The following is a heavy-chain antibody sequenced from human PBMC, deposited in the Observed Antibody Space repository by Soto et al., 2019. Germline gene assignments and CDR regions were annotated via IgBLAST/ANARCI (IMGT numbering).Heavy chain of an antibody. D-gene: IGHD3-22*01. Sequence: PSETLSLTCTVSGGSISSGGYYWSWIRQHPGKGLEWIGYIYYSGNTFYNPSLKSRVTISVDTSKNQFSLKLSSVTAADTAVYYCARHLDTYYYHFSGGLDSWGQGTLVTVSS. CDR2: IYYSGNT. CDR3: ARHLDTYYYHFSGGLDS. J-gene: IGHJ5*01. CDR1: GGSISSGGYY. V-gene: IGHV4-39*01.